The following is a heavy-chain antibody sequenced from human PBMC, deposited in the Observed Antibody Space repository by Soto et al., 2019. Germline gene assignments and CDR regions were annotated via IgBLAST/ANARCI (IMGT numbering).Heavy chain of an antibody. CDR1: GGSISSSSYC. CDR3: ATQEVGGSYVYTFDP. Sequence: SETLSLTCTVSGGSISSSSYCWGWIRQPPGKGLEWIGSIYYSGSTYYNPSLKSRVTISVDTSKNHFSLKLSSVTAADTAVYYCATQEVGGSYVYTFDPWGQGTLVTVSS. V-gene: IGHV4-39*02. CDR2: IYYSGST. J-gene: IGHJ5*02. D-gene: IGHD1-26*01.